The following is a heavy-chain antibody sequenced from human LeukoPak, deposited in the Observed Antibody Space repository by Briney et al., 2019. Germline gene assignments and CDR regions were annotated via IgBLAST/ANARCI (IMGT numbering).Heavy chain of an antibody. Sequence: SETLSLTCAVSGGSLSSHNWWGWVRQPPGKGLEWIGEIYHSGSPNYNPSLKSRVTISVDKSRNHFSLNLSSVTAADTAVYYCARVNINNWHSCDYWGQGTLVTVSS. V-gene: IGHV4-4*02. CDR2: IYHSGSP. CDR3: ARVNINNWHSCDY. D-gene: IGHD1-1*01. J-gene: IGHJ4*02. CDR1: GGSLSSHNW.